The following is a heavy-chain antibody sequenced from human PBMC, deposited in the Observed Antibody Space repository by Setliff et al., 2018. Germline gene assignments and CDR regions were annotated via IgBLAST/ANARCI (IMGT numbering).Heavy chain of an antibody. V-gene: IGHV3-23*01. D-gene: IGHD6-6*01. CDR2: ISGNSFST. J-gene: IGHJ4*02. CDR3: AKYSYMTSSFYDS. CDR1: GFMFSSYA. Sequence: ETLRLSCAASGFMFSSYAMTWVRQAPGKGLEWVSAISGNSFSTYYTDPVKGRFTISRDNSRSTLYLQMNSLRAEDTAIYYCAKYSYMTSSFYDSWGQGTLVTVSS.